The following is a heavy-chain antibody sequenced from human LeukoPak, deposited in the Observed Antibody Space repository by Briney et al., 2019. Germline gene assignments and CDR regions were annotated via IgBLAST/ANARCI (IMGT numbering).Heavy chain of an antibody. Sequence: SETLSLTCTVSGGSISSYYWSWIRQPPGKGLEWIGYIYYSGGTNYNPSLKSRVTISVDTSKNQFSLKLSSVTAADTAVYYCAREDDSSNSGMDVWGQGTTVTVSS. CDR2: IYYSGGT. CDR1: GGSISSYY. CDR3: AREDDSSNSGMDV. D-gene: IGHD3-22*01. J-gene: IGHJ6*02. V-gene: IGHV4-59*01.